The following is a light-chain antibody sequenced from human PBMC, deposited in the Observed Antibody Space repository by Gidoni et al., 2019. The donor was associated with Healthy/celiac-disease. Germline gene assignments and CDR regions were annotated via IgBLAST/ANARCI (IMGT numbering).Light chain of an antibody. V-gene: IGLV3-21*03. CDR3: QVWDSSSDHVV. J-gene: IGLJ2*01. CDR2: DYS. Sequence: SYVLTQPPSVSVAPGKTARITCGGNNIGSKSVHWYQQKPGQAPGLVVYDYSDRPSVIPERFSGSNSGNTATLTISRVEAVDEADYYCQVWDSSSDHVVFGGGTKLTVL. CDR1: NIGSKS.